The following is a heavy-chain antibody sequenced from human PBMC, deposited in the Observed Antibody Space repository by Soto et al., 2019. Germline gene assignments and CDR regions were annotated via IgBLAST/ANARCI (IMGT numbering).Heavy chain of an antibody. CDR2: IIPIFGTA. CDR3: ARDAGNYYDSSGYYSEV. V-gene: IGHV1-69*12. CDR1: GGTFSSCA. J-gene: IGHJ4*02. Sequence: QVQLVQSGAEVKKPGSSVKVSCKASGGTFSSCAISWVRQAPGQGLEWMGGIIPIFGTANYAQKFQGRVTITADESTSTAYMELSSLRSEDTAVYYCARDAGNYYDSSGYYSEVWGQGTLVTVSS. D-gene: IGHD3-22*01.